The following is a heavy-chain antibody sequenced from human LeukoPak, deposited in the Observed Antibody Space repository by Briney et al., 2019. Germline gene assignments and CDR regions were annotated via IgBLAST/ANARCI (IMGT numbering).Heavy chain of an antibody. CDR1: GFTFSSYA. D-gene: IGHD6-13*01. CDR2: VSSNGAKT. V-gene: IGHV3-23*01. J-gene: IGHJ4*02. CDR3: AAGPDY. Sequence: GSLRLSCAASGFTFSSYAITWVRQAPGKGLEWVSAVSSNGAKTYYADSVKGRFTISRDNSKNTLYLQMNSLRAEDTAVYYCAAGPDYWGQGTLVTVSS.